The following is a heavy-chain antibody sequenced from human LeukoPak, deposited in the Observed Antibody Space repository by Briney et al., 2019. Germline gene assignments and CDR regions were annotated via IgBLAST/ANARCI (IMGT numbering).Heavy chain of an antibody. J-gene: IGHJ4*02. CDR2: INTNSGGT. D-gene: IGHD6-6*01. CDR1: GYTFTGYY. V-gene: IGHV1-2*02. Sequence: ASVTVSFKASGYTFTGYYMHWVRQAPGQGLEWMGWINTNSGGTNYAQKFQGRVTMTGDTSISTAYMDLTHLRSDDTAVYYCARDQAALAARPFDYWGQGTLVTVSS. CDR3: ARDQAALAARPFDY.